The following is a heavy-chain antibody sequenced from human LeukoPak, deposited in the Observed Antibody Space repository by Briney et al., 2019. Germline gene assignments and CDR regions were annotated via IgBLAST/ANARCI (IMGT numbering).Heavy chain of an antibody. J-gene: IGHJ4*02. Sequence: PGGSLRLSCAASGFTFSSYAMSWVRQAPGKGLEWVSAISGSGGSTYYADSVKGRFTISRDNAKNSLYLQMNSLRAEDTAVYYCARDLGSSPYYFDYWGQGTLVTVSS. V-gene: IGHV3-23*01. CDR1: GFTFSSYA. CDR2: ISGSGGST. CDR3: ARDLGSSPYYFDY. D-gene: IGHD1-26*01.